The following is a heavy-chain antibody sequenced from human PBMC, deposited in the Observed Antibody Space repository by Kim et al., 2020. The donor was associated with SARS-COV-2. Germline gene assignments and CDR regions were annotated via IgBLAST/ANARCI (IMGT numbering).Heavy chain of an antibody. CDR3: AREGYYDILTGYYGSFDY. V-gene: IGHV3-33*01. D-gene: IGHD3-9*01. CDR1: GFTFSSYG. Sequence: GGSLRLSCAASGFTFSSYGMHWVRQAPGKGLEWVAVIWYDGSNKYYADSVKGRFTISRDNSKNTLYLQMNSLRAEDTAVYYCAREGYYDILTGYYGSFDYWGQGTLVTVSS. CDR2: IWYDGSNK. J-gene: IGHJ4*02.